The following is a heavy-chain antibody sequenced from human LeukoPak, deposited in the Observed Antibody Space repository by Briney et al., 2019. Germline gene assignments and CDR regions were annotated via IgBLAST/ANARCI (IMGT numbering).Heavy chain of an antibody. CDR2: TYSGGNT. Sequence: GGSLRLSCAASGFTVSRNYMIWVRQAPGKGLEWVSLTYSGGNTYYADSVKGRFTISRDSSKNTLYLQMNSLRAEDTAVYYCARAHDSGYYYGFDYWGQGTLVTVSS. V-gene: IGHV3-53*01. J-gene: IGHJ4*02. CDR1: GFTVSRNY. CDR3: ARAHDSGYYYGFDY. D-gene: IGHD3-22*01.